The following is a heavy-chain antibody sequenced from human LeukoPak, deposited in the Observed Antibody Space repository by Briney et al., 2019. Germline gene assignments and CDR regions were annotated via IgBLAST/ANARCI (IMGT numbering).Heavy chain of an antibody. CDR2: INHSGST. V-gene: IGHV4-34*01. CDR1: GGSFGGYY. J-gene: IGHJ6*02. Sequence: PSETLSLTCAVYGGSFGGYYWSWIRQPPGKGLEWIGEINHSGSTNYNPSLKSRVTISVDTSKNQFSLKLSSVTAADTAVYYCARRVLRYFDWTDYYYGMDVWGQGTTVTVSS. CDR3: ARRVLRYFDWTDYYYGMDV. D-gene: IGHD3-9*01.